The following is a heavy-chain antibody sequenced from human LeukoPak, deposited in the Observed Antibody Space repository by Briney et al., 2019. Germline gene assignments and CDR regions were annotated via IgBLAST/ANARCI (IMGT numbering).Heavy chain of an antibody. D-gene: IGHD2-2*01. V-gene: IGHV3-23*01. CDR3: ASQPPHCSSTSCYIAY. CDR2: ISGSGGNT. CDR1: GFTFSNYA. Sequence: PGGSLRLSCAASGFTFSNYAMSWVRQAPGKGLEWVSVISGSGGNTYYADSVKGRFTISRDNSKDTLYLQMNSLRAEDTAVYYCASQPPHCSSTSCYIAYWGQGTLVTVSS. J-gene: IGHJ4*02.